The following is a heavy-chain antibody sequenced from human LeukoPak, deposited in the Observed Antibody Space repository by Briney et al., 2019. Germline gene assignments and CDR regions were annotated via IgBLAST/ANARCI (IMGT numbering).Heavy chain of an antibody. CDR1: GFTVSSNY. V-gene: IGHV3-21*01. CDR3: AAYCSSTSCYPLDY. Sequence: GGSLRLSCAASGFTVSSNYMSWVRQAPGKGLEWVSSISSSSSYIYYADSVKGRFTISRDNAKNSLYLQMNSLRAEDTAVYYCAAYCSSTSCYPLDYWGQGTLVTVSS. J-gene: IGHJ4*02. CDR2: ISSSSSYI. D-gene: IGHD2-2*01.